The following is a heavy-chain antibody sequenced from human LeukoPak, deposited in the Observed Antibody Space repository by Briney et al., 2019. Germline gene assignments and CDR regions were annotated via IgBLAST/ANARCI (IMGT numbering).Heavy chain of an antibody. D-gene: IGHD3-9*01. CDR3: TRGASPDILTGDY. CDR2: IKSKTDGGTT. J-gene: IGHJ4*02. Sequence: PGGSLRLSCAASGFTFSNAWMSWVRQAPGKGLEWVGRIKSKTDGGTTDYAAPVKGRFTISRDDSKNTLYLQMNSLKTEDTAVYYCTRGASPDILTGDYWGQGTLVTVSS. V-gene: IGHV3-15*01. CDR1: GFTFSNAW.